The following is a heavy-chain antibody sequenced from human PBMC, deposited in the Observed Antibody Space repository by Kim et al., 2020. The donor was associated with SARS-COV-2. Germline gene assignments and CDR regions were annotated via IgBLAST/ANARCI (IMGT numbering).Heavy chain of an antibody. V-gene: IGHV3-30*03. J-gene: IGHJ3*02. Sequence: GGSLRLSCEASGFTLTKYGMHWVRQAPGTGLEWVAVMSYDGSIKYYGETVEGRFTISRDNSKNTLFLQMDSLRAEDTAVYYCTRGAVSGNDAFGIWGQGSLVPVSS. CDR2: MSYDGSIK. D-gene: IGHD6-19*01. CDR1: GFTLTKYG. CDR3: TRGAVSGNDAFGI.